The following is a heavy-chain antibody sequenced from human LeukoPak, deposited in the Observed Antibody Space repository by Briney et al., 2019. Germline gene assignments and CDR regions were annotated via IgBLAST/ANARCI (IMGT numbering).Heavy chain of an antibody. J-gene: IGHJ6*03. V-gene: IGHV3-48*01. CDR3: ARGDNWNVNYYYYYMDV. Sequence: PGGSLRLSCAASGFTFSNYSMNWVRQAPGKGLEWVSYISSSSSTIYYADSVKGRFTISRDNAKNSLYLQMNSLRAEDTAVYYCARGDNWNVNYYYYYMDVWGKGTTVTVSS. CDR1: GFTFSNYS. CDR2: ISSSSSTI. D-gene: IGHD1-1*01.